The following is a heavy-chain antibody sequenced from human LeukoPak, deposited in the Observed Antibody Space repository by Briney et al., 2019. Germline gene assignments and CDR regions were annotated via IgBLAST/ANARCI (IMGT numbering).Heavy chain of an antibody. Sequence: PGGSLRLSCAASGFTFSTYWMHWVRQAPGKGLVWVSRIKPDGSGTNYADSVKGRFTISRDNAKNTLYLQMNSLRAEDTAVYYCARACSGGSCHAGDYWGQGTLVTVFS. D-gene: IGHD2-15*01. CDR1: GFTFSTYW. J-gene: IGHJ4*02. CDR3: ARACSGGSCHAGDY. CDR2: IKPDGSGT. V-gene: IGHV3-74*01.